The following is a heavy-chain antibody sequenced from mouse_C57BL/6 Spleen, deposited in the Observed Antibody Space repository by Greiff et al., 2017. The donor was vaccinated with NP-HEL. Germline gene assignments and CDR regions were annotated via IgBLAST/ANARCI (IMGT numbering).Heavy chain of an antibody. CDR1: GFTFTDYY. J-gene: IGHJ2*01. CDR3: ARSYGSTLNYFDY. CDR2: IRNKANGYTT. V-gene: IGHV7-3*01. D-gene: IGHD1-1*01. Sequence: EVQGVESGGGLVQPGGSLSLSCAASGFTFTDYYMSWVRQPPGKALEWLGFIRNKANGYTTEYSASVKGRFTISRDNSQSILYLQMKALRAEDSATYYCARSYGSTLNYFDYWGQGTTLTVSS.